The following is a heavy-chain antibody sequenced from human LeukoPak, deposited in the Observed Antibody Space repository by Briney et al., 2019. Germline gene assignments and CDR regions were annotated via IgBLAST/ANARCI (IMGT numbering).Heavy chain of an antibody. Sequence: GGSLRLSCAVSGFTFSDHYMDWVRQAPGKGLEWVGRSRNKAYSYTTEYAASVKGRFTISRNDSKNSVYLQINSLQTEDTAVYYCARSYCTNGLCHAFDIWGQGTLVTVSS. D-gene: IGHD2-8*01. J-gene: IGHJ3*02. CDR3: ARSYCTNGLCHAFDI. CDR2: SRNKAYSYTT. CDR1: GFTFSDHY. V-gene: IGHV3-72*01.